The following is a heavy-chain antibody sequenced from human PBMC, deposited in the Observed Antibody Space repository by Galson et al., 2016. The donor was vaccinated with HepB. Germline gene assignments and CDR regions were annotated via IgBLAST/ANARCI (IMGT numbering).Heavy chain of an antibody. CDR2: INGGNGNT. V-gene: IGHV1-3*01. Sequence: SVKVSCKASGYTFTTFAMHWVRQAPGQRLEWMGWINGGNGNTKYSQKFQDRVTFIRDTSASTAYMELSSLRPEDTGVYYCARGQIYYGIDVWGQGTTVTVSS. CDR3: ARGQIYYGIDV. J-gene: IGHJ6*02. CDR1: GYTFTTFA.